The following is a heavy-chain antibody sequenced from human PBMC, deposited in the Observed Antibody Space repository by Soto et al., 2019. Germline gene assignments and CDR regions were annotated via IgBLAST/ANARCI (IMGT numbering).Heavy chain of an antibody. Sequence: SQTRSLTCAVYGGSLSGYYWGWIRQPPGKGLEWNWEINHSGSINYNPSLKSRVTISVDTPKTQFSLKLSSVAAAAPAVYYWGRGRSSSWYLTPYNWFDPWGQGTLVTVSS. D-gene: IGHD6-13*01. V-gene: IGHV4-34*01. CDR1: GGSLSGYY. CDR2: INHSGSI. CDR3: GRGRSSSWYLTPYNWFDP. J-gene: IGHJ5*02.